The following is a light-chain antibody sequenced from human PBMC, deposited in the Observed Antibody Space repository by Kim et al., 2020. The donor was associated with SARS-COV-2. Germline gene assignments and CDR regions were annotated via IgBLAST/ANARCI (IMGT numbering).Light chain of an antibody. CDR1: QGISSH. J-gene: IGKJ4*01. CDR2: AAS. V-gene: IGKV1-9*01. Sequence: ATVGDRVNITCRASQGISSHLAWYHQKPGKAPKLLIYAASTLQSGVPSRFSGSGSGTDFSLTISSLQPEDFATYYCQQVESYPITFGGGTKVDIK. CDR3: QQVESYPIT.